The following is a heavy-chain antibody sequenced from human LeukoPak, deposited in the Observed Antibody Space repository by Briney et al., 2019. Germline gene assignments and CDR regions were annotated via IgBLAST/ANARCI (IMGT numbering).Heavy chain of an antibody. CDR2: IYSGGST. V-gene: IGHV3-53*01. Sequence: GGSLRLSCAASGFIVSSNYMNWVRQAPGKGLEWVSVIYSGGSTYYADSVKGRFTISRDNSKNTLYLQMNSLRAEDTAVYYCAGGRPDYWGQGTLVTVSS. J-gene: IGHJ4*02. CDR1: GFIVSSNY. CDR3: AGGRPDY.